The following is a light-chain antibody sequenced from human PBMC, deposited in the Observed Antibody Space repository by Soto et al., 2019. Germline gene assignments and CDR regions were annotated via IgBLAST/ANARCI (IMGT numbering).Light chain of an antibody. CDR2: EVS. J-gene: IGLJ1*01. V-gene: IGLV2-14*01. CDR3: SSYTSSTNYV. Sequence: QSVLTQPASVSVSPGQSLTGSCTGTSIDIAPYNYVSWYQQHPGKAPKLIIYEVSYRPSGISNRFSGSKSGNTASLTISGLQAEDEADYYCSSYTSSTNYVFGTGTKVTVL. CDR1: SIDIAPYNY.